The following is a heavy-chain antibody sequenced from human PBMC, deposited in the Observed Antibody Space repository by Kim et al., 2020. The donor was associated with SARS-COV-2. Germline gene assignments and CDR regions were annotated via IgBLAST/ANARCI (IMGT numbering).Heavy chain of an antibody. Sequence: GGSLRLSCSASGFTFSSYAMHWVRQAPGKGLEYVSAISSNGGSTYYADSVKGRFTISRDNSKNTLYLQMSSLRAEDTAVYYCVKVHTYSLAAYDYWGQGTLVTVSS. CDR1: GFTFSSYA. CDR3: VKVHTYSLAAYDY. V-gene: IGHV3-64D*09. D-gene: IGHD6-13*01. CDR2: ISSNGGST. J-gene: IGHJ4*02.